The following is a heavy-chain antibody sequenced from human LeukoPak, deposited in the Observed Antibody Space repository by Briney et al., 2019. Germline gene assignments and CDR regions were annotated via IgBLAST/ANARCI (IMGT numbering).Heavy chain of an antibody. CDR2: FYYSGTT. D-gene: IGHD1-26*01. J-gene: IGHJ6*03. CDR3: ASQISPPIVYYYMDV. Sequence: SETLSLTRTVSGGAISSNYWSWIRQPPGRRLEWIGYFYYSGTTNYNPSLKSRVTISGDTSKNQFSLKLSSVTAADTAVYYCASQISPPIVYYYMDVWGKGTTVTVSS. V-gene: IGHV4-59*08. CDR1: GGAISSNY.